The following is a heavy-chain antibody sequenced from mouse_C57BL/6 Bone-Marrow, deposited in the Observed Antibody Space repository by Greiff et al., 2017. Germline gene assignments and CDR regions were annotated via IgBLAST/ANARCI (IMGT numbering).Heavy chain of an antibody. CDR2: IDPSDSYT. CDR3: AREGYDSWFAY. D-gene: IGHD2-4*01. J-gene: IGHJ3*01. V-gene: IGHV1-69*01. Sequence: QVQLQQPGAELVMPGASVKLSCKASGYTFTSYWMHWVKQRPGQGLEWIGEIDPSDSYTNYNQKFKGKSTLTIDKSSSTAYMQLISLTSEDSAVYYCAREGYDSWFAYWGQGTLVTVSA. CDR1: GYTFTSYW.